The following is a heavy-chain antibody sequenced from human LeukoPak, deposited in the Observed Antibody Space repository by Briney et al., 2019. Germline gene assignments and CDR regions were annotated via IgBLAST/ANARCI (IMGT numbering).Heavy chain of an antibody. Sequence: GASVKVSCKASGGTFSSYAISWVRQAPGQGQEWMGGIIPIFGTANYAQKFQGRVTITADESTSTAYMELSSLRPEDTAVYYCAKDDLGQIAVPGNFDYWGQGALVTVSS. CDR1: GGTFSSYA. CDR2: IIPIFGTA. V-gene: IGHV1-69*13. D-gene: IGHD6-19*01. CDR3: AKDDLGQIAVPGNFDY. J-gene: IGHJ4*02.